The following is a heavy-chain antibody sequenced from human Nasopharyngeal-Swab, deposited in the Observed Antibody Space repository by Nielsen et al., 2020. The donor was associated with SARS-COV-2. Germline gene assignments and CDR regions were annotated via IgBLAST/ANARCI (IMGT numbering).Heavy chain of an antibody. J-gene: IGHJ4*02. V-gene: IGHV4-39*07. CDR2: IYYSGST. Sequence: WIRQPPGKGLEWIGSIYYSGSTYYNPSLKSRVTISVDTSKNQFSLKLSSVTAADTAVYYCARDGLLWFGEAWGRPFDYWGQGTLVTVSS. CDR3: ARDGLLWFGEAWGRPFDY. D-gene: IGHD3-10*01.